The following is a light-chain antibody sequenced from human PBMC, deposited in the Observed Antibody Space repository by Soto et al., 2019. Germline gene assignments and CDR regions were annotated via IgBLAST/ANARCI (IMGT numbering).Light chain of an antibody. Sequence: DIQMTQSPSSLSASVGDRVTITCRASQRVGYYLNWYQQKPGKAPTLLLYSASALQIGVSSRFSGSGSGTDFTLTIRSLQPEDFAVYYCQQNHNTPLTFGQGTKVEI. CDR3: QQNHNTPLT. CDR1: QRVGYY. V-gene: IGKV1-39*01. J-gene: IGKJ1*01. CDR2: SAS.